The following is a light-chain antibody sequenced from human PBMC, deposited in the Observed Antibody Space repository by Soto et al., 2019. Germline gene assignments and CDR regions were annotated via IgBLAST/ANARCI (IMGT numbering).Light chain of an antibody. Sequence: QSVLAQPASVSGSPGQSITISCTGTSSDVGAYNSVSWYQQHPHRAPQVIIYKGTQRPSGVSNRFSGSTSGNAASLTISALQADDEADYFCCSSSTESTYVLGSGSKV. J-gene: IGLJ1*01. CDR3: CSSSTESTYV. CDR2: KGT. V-gene: IGLV2-23*01. CDR1: SSDVGAYNS.